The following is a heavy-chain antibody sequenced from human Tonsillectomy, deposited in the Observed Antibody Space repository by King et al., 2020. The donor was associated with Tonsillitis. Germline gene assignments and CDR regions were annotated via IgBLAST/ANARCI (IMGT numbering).Heavy chain of an antibody. CDR3: ATDTSITGSMDV. D-gene: IGHD1-14*01. CDR1: GFTFSDYG. CDR2: ISYDGSNK. J-gene: IGHJ6*02. V-gene: IGHV3-30*03. Sequence: VQLVESGGGVVQPGRSLRLSCAASGFTFSDYGTHWVRQAPGKGLEWVAVISYDGSNKYYADSVKGRFTISRDNSKNTLFLQMNSLIVEDTAVYYCATDTSITGSMDVWGQGTTDTVSS.